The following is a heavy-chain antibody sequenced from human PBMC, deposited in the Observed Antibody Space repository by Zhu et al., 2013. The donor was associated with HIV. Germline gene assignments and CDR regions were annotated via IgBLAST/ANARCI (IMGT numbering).Heavy chain of an antibody. CDR2: MNPTSGDT. CDR3: ARGSVFDY. J-gene: IGHJ4*02. D-gene: IGHD3-3*01. Sequence: QVQLVQSGGEVKKPGASVKVSCKTAGYKFTGYYIHWVRQAPGQGLEWMGWMNPTSGDTNFAQNFQGRVTMTRDTSITTAYLELARLKSDDTAVYYCARGSVFDYWGQGTLVTSP. CDR1: GYKFTGYY. V-gene: IGHV1-2*02.